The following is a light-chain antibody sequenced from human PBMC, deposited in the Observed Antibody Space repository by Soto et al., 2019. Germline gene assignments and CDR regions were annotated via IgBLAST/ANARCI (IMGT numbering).Light chain of an antibody. CDR3: QQYNTYQWT. Sequence: DIQMTQSPSTLSASVGDRVTITCRASQSVISWVAWYQQKPGKAPKLLIYQASTLESGVPPRFSGSGSGTEFTFTISSRQPDDFATYYCQQYNTYQWTFGQGTKVDIK. J-gene: IGKJ1*01. V-gene: IGKV1-5*03. CDR2: QAS. CDR1: QSVISW.